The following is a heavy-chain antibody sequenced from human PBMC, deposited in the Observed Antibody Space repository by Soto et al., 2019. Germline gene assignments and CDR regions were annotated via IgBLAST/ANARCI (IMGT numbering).Heavy chain of an antibody. Sequence: QLQLQESGPGLVKPSETLSLTCSVSGDSLSSSYYYWGWIRQPPGERLEWIASVDYTGSAYYSPSLRSRVTISVDTSNNDFSLKVDSVSAADTALYYCARQGINRGFGPGAFDIWGQGTTVIVSS. CDR2: VDYTGSA. J-gene: IGHJ3*02. D-gene: IGHD1-20*01. CDR1: GDSLSSSYYY. CDR3: ARQGINRGFGPGAFDI. V-gene: IGHV4-39*01.